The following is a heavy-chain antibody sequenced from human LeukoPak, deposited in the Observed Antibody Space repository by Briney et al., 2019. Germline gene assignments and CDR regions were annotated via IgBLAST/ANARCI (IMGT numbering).Heavy chain of an antibody. CDR1: GGSISSYY. J-gene: IGHJ4*02. CDR2: IYYSGST. CDR3: ARQLVDSSGYRRFDY. V-gene: IGHV4-59*08. Sequence: PSETLSLTCTVSGGSISSYYWSWIRQPPGKGLEWIGYIYYSGSTNYNPSLKSRVTISVDTSKNQFSLKLSSVTAADTAVYYCARQLVDSSGYRRFDYWGQGTLVTVSS. D-gene: IGHD3-22*01.